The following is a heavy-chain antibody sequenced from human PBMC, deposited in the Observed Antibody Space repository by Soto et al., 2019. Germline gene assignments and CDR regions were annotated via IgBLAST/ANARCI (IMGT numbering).Heavy chain of an antibody. Sequence: GGSLRLSCAASGFTFISYAMSWVRQAPGKGLEWVSAISGSGGSTYYADSVKGRFTISRDNSKNTLYLQMNSLRAEDTAVYYCAHAGYCSSTSCYGGPPDYWGQGTLVTVSS. CDR1: GFTFISYA. J-gene: IGHJ4*02. D-gene: IGHD2-2*01. V-gene: IGHV3-23*01. CDR3: AHAGYCSSTSCYGGPPDY. CDR2: ISGSGGST.